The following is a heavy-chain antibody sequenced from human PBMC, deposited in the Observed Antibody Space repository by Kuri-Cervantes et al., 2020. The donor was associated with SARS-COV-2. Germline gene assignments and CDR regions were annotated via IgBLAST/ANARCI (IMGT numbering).Heavy chain of an antibody. Sequence: GESLKISCAASGFTVSSNYMSWVRQAPGKGLEWVGRIKSKTDGGTTDYAAPVKGRFTISRDDSKNVAYLQMNSLRTEDTAVYYCTTLIDYWGQGTLVTVSS. V-gene: IGHV3-15*01. CDR3: TTLIDY. CDR1: GFTVSSNY. J-gene: IGHJ4*02. CDR2: IKSKTDGGTT.